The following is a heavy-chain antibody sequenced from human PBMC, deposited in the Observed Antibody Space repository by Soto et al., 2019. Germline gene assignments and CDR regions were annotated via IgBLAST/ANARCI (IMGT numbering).Heavy chain of an antibody. CDR3: ARDGAVPGTYDE. V-gene: IGHV1-2*02. D-gene: IGHD6-19*01. CDR2: MNPNTGGT. CDR1: AYSFTGSY. Sequence: ASVKVSCKAFAYSFTGSYIHWVRQAPGQGLEWMGYMNPNTGGTNYAHKFQGRVTMTRDTSISTAYMDMSSLRSDDTAVYFCARDGAVPGTYDEWGQGTPVTGSS. J-gene: IGHJ4*02.